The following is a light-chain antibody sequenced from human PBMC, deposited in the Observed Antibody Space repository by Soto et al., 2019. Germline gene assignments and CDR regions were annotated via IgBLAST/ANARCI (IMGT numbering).Light chain of an antibody. CDR3: QHYETLPT. V-gene: IGKV1-33*01. Sequence: DIHRTQSPPPLSAAMGDRPTITLQASQNINNYLSWYQQQPGRAPKLLIYDASNLEAGVPSRFRGSGSGTYFTFTISRQPPEDIASYYCQHYETLPTFGQGTRLEIK. CDR2: DAS. J-gene: IGKJ5*01. CDR1: QNINNY.